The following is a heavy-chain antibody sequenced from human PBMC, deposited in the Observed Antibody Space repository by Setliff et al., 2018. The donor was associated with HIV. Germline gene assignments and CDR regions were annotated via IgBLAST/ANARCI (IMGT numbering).Heavy chain of an antibody. CDR2: IVPILGVT. V-gene: IGHV1-69*04. CDR3: ATPYITGSLAWHFDN. D-gene: IGHD1-20*01. J-gene: IGHJ4*02. CDR1: GGTFSSYD. Sequence: VSCKVSGGTFSSYDFSWVRQAPGQGLEWVGRIVPILGVTNYAQRFQGRVTIIADKSTSTAYMEFNSLTSEDTAVYYCATPYITGSLAWHFDNWGQGTRVTVSS.